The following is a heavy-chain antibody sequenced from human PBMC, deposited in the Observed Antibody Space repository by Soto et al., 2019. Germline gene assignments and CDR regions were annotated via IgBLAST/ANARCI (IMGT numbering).Heavy chain of an antibody. CDR2: IHYNGNT. D-gene: IGHD3-3*01. CDR3: ARLASYDFWSGYYTGGYYGMDV. CDR1: GDSISAYS. Sequence: SETLSLTCTVSGDSISAYSWSWVRQPPGKGLEWIGNIHYNGNTKYNPSLKSRVSMSVDTSKNQFSLKLSSVTAADTAVYYCARLASYDFWSGYYTGGYYGMDVWGQGTTVTVSS. V-gene: IGHV4-59*08. J-gene: IGHJ6*02.